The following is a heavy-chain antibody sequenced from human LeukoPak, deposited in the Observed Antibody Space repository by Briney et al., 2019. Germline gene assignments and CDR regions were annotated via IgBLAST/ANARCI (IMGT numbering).Heavy chain of an antibody. J-gene: IGHJ4*02. Sequence: ASVKVSCKASGYTFTTFAIHWVRQAPGQRLEWMGWISVGSGNTKYSQKLQGRVTVTGDTSASTVYMELSSLRSEDTAVYYCARDNYSNFDYWGQGTLVTVAA. V-gene: IGHV1-3*01. CDR3: ARDNYSNFDY. CDR2: ISVGSGNT. D-gene: IGHD4-11*01. CDR1: GYTFTTFA.